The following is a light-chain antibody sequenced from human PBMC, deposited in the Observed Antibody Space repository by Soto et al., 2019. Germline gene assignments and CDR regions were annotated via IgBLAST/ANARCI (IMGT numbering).Light chain of an antibody. CDR1: QSVSSN. CDR3: QQYNNWPPWT. Sequence: EIVMTQSPATLSVSPGERATVSCRASQSVSSNLAWYQQKPGQAPRLLIYGASTRATGIPARFSGSGSGTEFTLTISSLQSEDFAVYYWQQYNNWPPWTFGQGTKVEIK. J-gene: IGKJ1*01. V-gene: IGKV3-15*01. CDR2: GAS.